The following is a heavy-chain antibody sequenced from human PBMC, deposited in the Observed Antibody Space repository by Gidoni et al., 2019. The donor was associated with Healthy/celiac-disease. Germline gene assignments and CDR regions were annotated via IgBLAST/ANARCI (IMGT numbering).Heavy chain of an antibody. Sequence: VQLVQSGAEVKKPGASVKVSCKASGYTFTGYYMHWVRQAPGQGLEWMGWINPNSGGTNYAQKVQGRVTMTRDTSISTAYMELSRLRSDDTAVYYCARDYGSGSQPYFDYWGQGTLVTVSS. J-gene: IGHJ4*02. CDR2: INPNSGGT. CDR1: GYTFTGYY. D-gene: IGHD3-10*01. V-gene: IGHV1-2*02. CDR3: ARDYGSGSQPYFDY.